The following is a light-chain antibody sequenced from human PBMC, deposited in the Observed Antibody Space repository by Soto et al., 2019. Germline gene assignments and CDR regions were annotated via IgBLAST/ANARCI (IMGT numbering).Light chain of an antibody. J-gene: IGKJ1*01. CDR3: QHYNSYSEA. CDR2: KAS. Sequence: DIQMTQSPSTLSGSVGDRVTITCRASQTISSWLAWYQQKPGKAPKLLIYKASTLKSGVPSRFSGSGSGTEFTLTISSLQPYDFATSYCQHYNSYSEAFGQGTKVELK. CDR1: QTISSW. V-gene: IGKV1-5*03.